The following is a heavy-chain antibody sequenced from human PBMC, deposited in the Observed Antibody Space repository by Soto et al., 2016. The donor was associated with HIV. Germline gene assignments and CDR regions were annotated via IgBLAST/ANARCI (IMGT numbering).Heavy chain of an antibody. CDR2: ISYSGST. CDR3: ARLDKYYDGSRPPDRRYYFDY. V-gene: IGHV4-39*02. D-gene: IGHD3-22*01. J-gene: IGHJ4*02. Sequence: QLQLQESGPGLVKPSETLSLTCSVSGDSITTSTYYWGWIRQPPGKGLEWIGSISYSGSTNYNPSLRSRVTISVDTSKNHFSLKLNSVTVADTAVYFCARLDKYYDGSRPPDRRYYFDYWGQGPWSASPQ. CDR1: GDSITTSTYY.